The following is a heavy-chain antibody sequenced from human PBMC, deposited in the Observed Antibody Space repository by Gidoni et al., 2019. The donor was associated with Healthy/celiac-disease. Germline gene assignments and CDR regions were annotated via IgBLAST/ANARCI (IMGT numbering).Heavy chain of an antibody. D-gene: IGHD6-19*01. J-gene: IGHJ5*02. Sequence: QVQLQQSGAGLVKPSETLSLTCAVYGGSVRGYYWRWIRQPPVKGLEWIGEINHSGSTNYNPSLKSRVTISVDTSKNQFSLKLSSVTAADTAVYYCATAHQAVAGHTRRDWFDPWGQGTLVTVSS. CDR3: ATAHQAVAGHTRRDWFDP. CDR2: INHSGST. CDR1: GGSVRGYY. V-gene: IGHV4-34*01.